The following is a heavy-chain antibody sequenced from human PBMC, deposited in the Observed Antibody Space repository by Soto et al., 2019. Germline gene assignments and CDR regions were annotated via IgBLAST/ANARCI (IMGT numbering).Heavy chain of an antibody. CDR2: FDPEGGET. CDR1: GYTLTELS. V-gene: IGHV1-24*01. Sequence: ASVKVSCKVSGYTLTELSMHWVRQAPGKGLEGMGGFDPEGGETIYAQKFQGRVTMTEDASTDTAYMELSSLRSEDTAVYYCATTFHCSRGSCLAFDFWGQGTMVPV. J-gene: IGHJ3*01. D-gene: IGHD2-15*01. CDR3: ATTFHCSRGSCLAFDF.